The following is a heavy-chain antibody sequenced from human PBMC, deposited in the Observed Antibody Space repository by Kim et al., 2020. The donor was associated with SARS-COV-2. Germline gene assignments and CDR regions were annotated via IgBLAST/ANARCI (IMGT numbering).Heavy chain of an antibody. CDR3: ARLPDYFGSGAFDY. D-gene: IGHD3-10*01. Sequence: NPSLKSRDTLSVDTAKNQCSLKLTAVTAADTAVYYCARLPDYFGSGAFDYWGQGTLVSVSS. J-gene: IGHJ4*02. V-gene: IGHV4-39*01.